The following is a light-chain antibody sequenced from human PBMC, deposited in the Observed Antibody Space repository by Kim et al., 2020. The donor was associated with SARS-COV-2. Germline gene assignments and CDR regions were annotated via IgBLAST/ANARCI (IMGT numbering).Light chain of an antibody. CDR1: SSDVGSYNL. CDR2: ELT. Sequence: QSALTQPASVSGSPGQSITISCTGTSSDVGSYNLVSWYQQHSGKAPKLMIYELTKRPSGVSNRFSGSKSGNTASLIISGLQAEDGADYYCCSYAGTSTYVFGTGTKVT. V-gene: IGLV2-23*02. CDR3: CSYAGTSTYV. J-gene: IGLJ1*01.